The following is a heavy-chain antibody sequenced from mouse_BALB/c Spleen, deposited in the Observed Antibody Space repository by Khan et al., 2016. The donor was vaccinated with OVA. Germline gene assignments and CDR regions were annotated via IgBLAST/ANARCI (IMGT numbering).Heavy chain of an antibody. J-gene: IGHJ2*01. CDR2: INPTSGYT. Sequence: QVQLKQSGAELAKPGASVKMSCKASGYTFTSYWMHWVKQRPGQGLEWIGYINPTSGYTAYNEKFKDKATLSADKSSSTAYMQLSSLTSEDCAVYYCTRDRIDYWGQGTTLTVSS. CDR3: TRDRIDY. CDR1: GYTFTSYW. V-gene: IGHV1-7*01.